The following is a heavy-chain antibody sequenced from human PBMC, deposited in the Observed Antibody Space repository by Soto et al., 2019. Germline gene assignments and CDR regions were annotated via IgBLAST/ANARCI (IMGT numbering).Heavy chain of an antibody. V-gene: IGHV4-31*03. CDR1: GGSISSGGYY. Sequence: QVQLQESGPGLVKPSQTLSLTCTVSGGSISSGGYYWSWIRQHPGKGLEWIGYIYYSGTTYYNPSLKSRVTISVDTSKNQFSLKLSSVTAAATAVYYCAREPLGYQGGVDYWGQGSLVTVSS. D-gene: IGHD7-27*01. J-gene: IGHJ4*02. CDR3: AREPLGYQGGVDY. CDR2: IYYSGTT.